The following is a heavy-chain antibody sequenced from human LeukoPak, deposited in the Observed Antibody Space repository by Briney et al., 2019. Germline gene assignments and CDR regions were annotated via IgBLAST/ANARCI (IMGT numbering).Heavy chain of an antibody. CDR3: AKSIWFGSNWFDP. V-gene: IGHV3-23*01. Sequence: GGSLRLSCAASGFTFNSFALNWVRQAPGKGLERVSTITGSGATTYYADSVKGRFTISRDNSKNTLYLQMNSLRAEDTAVYYCAKSIWFGSNWFDPWGQGTLVTVSS. J-gene: IGHJ5*02. D-gene: IGHD3-10*01. CDR1: GFTFNSFA. CDR2: ITGSGATT.